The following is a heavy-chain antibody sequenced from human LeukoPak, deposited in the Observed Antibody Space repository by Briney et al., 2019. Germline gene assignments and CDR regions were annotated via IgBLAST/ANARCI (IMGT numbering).Heavy chain of an antibody. Sequence: GGSLRLSRVASGFTFSNYWMTWVRQAPGKGLEWVAHIKQDGTDKYYADSVKGRFTISRDNAKNSLYLQMSSLRAEDTAVYYCARDPATIVIGILDYWGQGALVTVSS. CDR3: ARDPATIVIGILDY. CDR1: GFTFSNYW. D-gene: IGHD2-15*01. V-gene: IGHV3-7*01. J-gene: IGHJ4*02. CDR2: IKQDGTDK.